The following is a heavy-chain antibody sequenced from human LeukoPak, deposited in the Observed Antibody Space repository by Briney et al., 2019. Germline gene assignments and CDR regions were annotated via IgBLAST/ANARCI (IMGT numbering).Heavy chain of an antibody. CDR2: IYYSGGT. CDR3: ARGGYSSSWYYFDY. Sequence: KSSETLSLTCTVSGGSISSYYWSWIRQPPGKGLEWIGYIYYSGGTNYNPSLESRVTISVDTSKNQFSLKLSSVTAADTAVYYCARGGYSSSWYYFDYWGQGTLVTVSS. J-gene: IGHJ4*02. V-gene: IGHV4-59*01. CDR1: GGSISSYY. D-gene: IGHD6-13*01.